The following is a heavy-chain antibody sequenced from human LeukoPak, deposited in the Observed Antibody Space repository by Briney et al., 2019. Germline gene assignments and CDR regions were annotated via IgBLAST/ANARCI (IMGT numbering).Heavy chain of an antibody. Sequence: PSETLSLTCTVSGGSISSGGYYWSWIRQHPGKGLEWIGYIYYSGSTHYNPSLKSRVTISVDTSKNQFSLKLSSVTAADTAVYYCARELVGSSSSAFDYWGQGTLVTVSS. CDR1: GGSISSGGYY. CDR2: IYYSGST. CDR3: ARELVGSSSSAFDY. V-gene: IGHV4-31*03. J-gene: IGHJ4*02. D-gene: IGHD6-6*01.